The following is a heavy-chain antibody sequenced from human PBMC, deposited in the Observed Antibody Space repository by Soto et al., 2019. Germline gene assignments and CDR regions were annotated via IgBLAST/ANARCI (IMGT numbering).Heavy chain of an antibody. CDR2: ISSNGDST. CDR1: GFTFSMFS. CDR3: VHPRSTVQIPPT. D-gene: IGHD4-17*01. V-gene: IGHV3-64D*06. Sequence: GGSLRLSCSASGFTFSMFSMHWVRQAPGKGLEYVSGISSNGDSTYYADSVKGRFTISRDNSKNTLYLQMSSPRAVDTAVYYCVHPRSTVQIPPTWGQGTLVTVSS. J-gene: IGHJ5*02.